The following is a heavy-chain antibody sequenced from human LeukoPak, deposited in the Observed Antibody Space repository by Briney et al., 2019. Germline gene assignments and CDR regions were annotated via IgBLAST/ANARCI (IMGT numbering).Heavy chain of an antibody. V-gene: IGHV1-2*02. CDR3: SRAVGIRGRHYSDQ. CDR1: GYTFRGYY. D-gene: IGHD1-26*01. J-gene: IGHJ4*02. CDR2: INPNSGGT. Sequence: GASVKVSCKASGYTFRGYYIQWVRQAPGQGLEWMGWINPNSGGTNYAQKFQARVTMSTDTSISTAYMELSRLRSGDTAIYYCSRAVGIRGRHYSDQWGRGTLVTVSS.